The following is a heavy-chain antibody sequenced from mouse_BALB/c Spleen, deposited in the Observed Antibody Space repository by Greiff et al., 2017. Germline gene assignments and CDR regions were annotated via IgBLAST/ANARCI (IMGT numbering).Heavy chain of an antibody. CDR1: GYTFTSYW. CDR3: TRSHYGSSPYYFDY. J-gene: IGHJ2*01. Sequence: QVQLQQPGAELVRPGASVKLSCTASGYTFTSYWINWVKQRPGQGLEWIGNIYPSDSYTNYNQKFKDKATLTVDKSSSTAYMQLSSPTSEDSAVYYCTRSHYGSSPYYFDYWGQGTTLTVAS. V-gene: IGHV1-69*02. D-gene: IGHD1-1*01. CDR2: IYPSDSYT.